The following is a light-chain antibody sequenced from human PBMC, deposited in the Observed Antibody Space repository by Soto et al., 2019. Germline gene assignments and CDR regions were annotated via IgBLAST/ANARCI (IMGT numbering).Light chain of an antibody. CDR1: QSIGTS. CDR3: QQRSQWPLT. Sequence: EIVLTQSPATLSLSPGERATLSCRASQSIGTSLDWYQQRPGQVPRLLIFDAIDRATGMPARFSGSGSGTDLTLTINNLEPDDFAVYYCQQRSQWPLTFGGGTKVEIK. V-gene: IGKV3-11*01. J-gene: IGKJ4*01. CDR2: DAI.